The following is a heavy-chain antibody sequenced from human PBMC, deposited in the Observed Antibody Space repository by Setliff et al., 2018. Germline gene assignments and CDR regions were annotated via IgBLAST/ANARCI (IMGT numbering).Heavy chain of an antibody. V-gene: IGHV3-74*01. CDR2: INGDESTT. CDR1: GFSFSTYW. D-gene: IGHD1-1*01. CDR3: ARDREGDGNYYMDV. Sequence: GGSLRLSCAASGFSFSTYWMHWVRQVPGKGLVWVSRINGDESTTNYGGSMKGRFTISRDNAKNTVYLQMNRLRAEDTAVYYCARDREGDGNYYMDVWGKGTTVTVSS. J-gene: IGHJ6*03.